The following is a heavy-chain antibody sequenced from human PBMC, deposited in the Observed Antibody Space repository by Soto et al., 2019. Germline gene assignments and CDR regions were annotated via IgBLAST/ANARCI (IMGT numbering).Heavy chain of an antibody. J-gene: IGHJ6*02. Sequence: SETLSLTCTVSGGSISSSSYYWGWIRQPPGKGLEWIGSIYYSGSTYYNPSLKSRVTISVDTSKNQFSLKLSSVTAADTAVYYCARRDSSSWNYYYYYGMDVWGQGTTVTVSS. V-gene: IGHV4-39*01. CDR2: IYYSGST. D-gene: IGHD6-13*01. CDR1: GGSISSSSYY. CDR3: ARRDSSSWNYYYYYGMDV.